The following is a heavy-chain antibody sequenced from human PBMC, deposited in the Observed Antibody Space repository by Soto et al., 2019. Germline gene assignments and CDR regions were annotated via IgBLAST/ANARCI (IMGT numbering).Heavy chain of an antibody. D-gene: IGHD2-15*01. CDR3: AKHVEDFYFGLDA. CDR1: GYSFVTYW. Sequence: PGESLKISCKGSGYSFVTYWITWVRQMPGKGLEWMGRIDPADSYARYSPSFEGHVTMSVDRSINTAYLQWSSLRASDSAIYYRAKHVEDFYFGLDAWGQGTSVTVSS. V-gene: IGHV5-10-1*01. CDR2: IDPADSYA. J-gene: IGHJ6*02.